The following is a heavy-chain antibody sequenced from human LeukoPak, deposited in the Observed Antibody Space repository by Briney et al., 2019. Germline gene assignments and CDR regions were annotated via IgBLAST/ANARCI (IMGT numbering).Heavy chain of an antibody. D-gene: IGHD3-9*01. Sequence: GASVKVSCKASGCTFTGYYMHWVRQAPGQGLEWMGWINPNSGGTNYAQKFQGRVTMTRDTSISTAYMELSRLRSDDTAVYYCATIRYFDWLLYSWGQGTLVTVSS. V-gene: IGHV1-2*02. CDR2: INPNSGGT. CDR3: ATIRYFDWLLYS. J-gene: IGHJ5*02. CDR1: GCTFTGYY.